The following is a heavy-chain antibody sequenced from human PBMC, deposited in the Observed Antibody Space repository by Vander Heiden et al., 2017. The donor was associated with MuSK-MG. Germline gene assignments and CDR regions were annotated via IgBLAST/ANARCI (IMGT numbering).Heavy chain of an antibody. CDR3: ARQLEPYNWLDP. J-gene: IGHJ5*02. CDR1: GGSFGSFS. V-gene: IGHV1-69*01. D-gene: IGHD6-6*01. CDR2: ILSFFGTT. Sequence: QVQLVQSGAEVKKSGSSVKVSCKASGGSFGSFSIHWVRQAPGQGVEWMGGILSFFGTTKYAQKFQGRVTISADLSTNTAYMELSSLRSDDTAVYYCARQLEPYNWLDPWGQGTLVTVSS.